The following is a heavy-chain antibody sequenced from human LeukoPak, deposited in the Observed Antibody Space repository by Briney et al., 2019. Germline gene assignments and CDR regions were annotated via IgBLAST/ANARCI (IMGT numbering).Heavy chain of an antibody. J-gene: IGHJ4*02. CDR1: GFTFSSYN. V-gene: IGHV3-21*01. CDR2: ISSSSSYI. Sequence: KSGGSLRLSCAASGFTFSSYNMNWVRQAPGKGLEWVSSISSSSSYIYYADSLKGRFTFSRDNANNSLYLQMNSLRAEDTAVYYCARDLGQYGDYSFDYWGQGTLVTVSS. CDR3: ARDLGQYGDYSFDY. D-gene: IGHD4-17*01.